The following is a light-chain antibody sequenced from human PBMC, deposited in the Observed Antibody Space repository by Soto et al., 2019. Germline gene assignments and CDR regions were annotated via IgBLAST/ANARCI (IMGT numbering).Light chain of an antibody. V-gene: IGKV1-6*01. J-gene: IGKJ4*01. CDR1: QDIRSD. Sequence: AIQMTHFPSSLSASVGDRVTITCPASQDIRSDLGWYQQRPGQAPKLLIYASSSLQSGVPSRFSGSGSGTDFTLTISSLQPEDVATYYCLQDHNYPLSFGGGTKVDIK. CDR2: ASS. CDR3: LQDHNYPLS.